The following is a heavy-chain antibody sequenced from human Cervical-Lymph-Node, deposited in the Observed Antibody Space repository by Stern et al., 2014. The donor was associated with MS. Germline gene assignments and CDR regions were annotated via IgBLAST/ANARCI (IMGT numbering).Heavy chain of an antibody. Sequence: VQLVESGPAVKKTGASVKLSCKAPGYTFTSSSMHWVRQAPGQGLEWMGIINPSGDSTTYAPKFQGRVTMTRDTSSSTVYMELSSLGSEDTAVYYCARGQRYFDYWGQGTLVTVSS. CDR2: INPSGDST. CDR1: GYTFTSSS. V-gene: IGHV1-46*01. CDR3: ARGQRYFDY. J-gene: IGHJ4*02.